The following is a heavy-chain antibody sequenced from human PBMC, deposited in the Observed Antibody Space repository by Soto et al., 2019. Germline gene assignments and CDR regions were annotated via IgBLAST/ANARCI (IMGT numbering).Heavy chain of an antibody. D-gene: IGHD3-22*01. Sequence: EVQLLESGGGLVQPGGSLRLSCAASGFTFSSYAMSWVRQAPGKGLEWVSAISGSGGSTYYADSGKGRFTISRDNSKNTLYLQMNSLRAEDTAVYYCAKDPGYYYDCSGILGYFDYWGQGNLVTVSS. CDR3: AKDPGYYYDCSGILGYFDY. CDR1: GFTFSSYA. V-gene: IGHV3-23*01. J-gene: IGHJ4*02. CDR2: ISGSGGST.